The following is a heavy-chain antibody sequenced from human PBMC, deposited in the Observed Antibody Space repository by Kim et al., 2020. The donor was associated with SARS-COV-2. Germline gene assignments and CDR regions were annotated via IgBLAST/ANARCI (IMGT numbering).Heavy chain of an antibody. CDR3: ARRTGYSGSYYNPFDY. J-gene: IGHJ4*02. V-gene: IGHV4-31*03. CDR1: GGSISSGGYY. D-gene: IGHD3-10*01. Sequence: SETLSLTCTVSGGSISSGGYYWSWIRQHPGKGLEWIGYIYYSGSTYYNPSLKSRVTISVDTSKNQFSLKLSSVTAADTAVYYCARRTGYSGSYYNPFDYWGQGTLVTVSS. CDR2: IYYSGST.